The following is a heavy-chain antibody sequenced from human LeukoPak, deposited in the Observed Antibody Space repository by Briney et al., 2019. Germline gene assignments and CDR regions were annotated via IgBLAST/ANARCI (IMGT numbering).Heavy chain of an antibody. Sequence: SVKVSCKASGGTISSYAISWVRQAPGQGLEWMGGIIPIFGTANYAQKFQGRVTITADKSTSTAYMELSSLRSEDTAVYYCARERGSSGWYFDYWGQGTLVTVSS. V-gene: IGHV1-69*06. CDR2: IIPIFGTA. CDR1: GGTISSYA. D-gene: IGHD6-19*01. CDR3: ARERGSSGWYFDY. J-gene: IGHJ4*02.